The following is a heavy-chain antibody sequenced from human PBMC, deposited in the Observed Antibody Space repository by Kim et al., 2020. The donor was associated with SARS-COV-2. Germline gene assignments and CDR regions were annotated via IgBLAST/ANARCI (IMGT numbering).Heavy chain of an antibody. Sequence: GGSLRLSCAASGLTFSSYAMHWVRQAPGKGLEWVAVISYDGSNKYYADSVKGRFTISRDNSKNTLYLQMNSLRAEDTAVYYCARDAEYSSSWFARMYFDYWGQGTLVTVSS. CDR3: ARDAEYSSSWFARMYFDY. CDR1: GLTFSSYA. J-gene: IGHJ4*02. D-gene: IGHD6-13*01. V-gene: IGHV3-30*04. CDR2: ISYDGSNK.